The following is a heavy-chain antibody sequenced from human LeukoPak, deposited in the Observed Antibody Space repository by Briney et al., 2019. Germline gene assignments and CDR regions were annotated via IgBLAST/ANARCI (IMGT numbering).Heavy chain of an antibody. D-gene: IGHD6-19*01. CDR2: INHSGST. CDR1: GGSFSGYY. CDR3: ARGVGYSSGWYVKGYFDY. V-gene: IGHV4-34*01. J-gene: IGHJ4*02. Sequence: SETLSLTCAVYGGSFSGYYWSWIRQPPGKGLEWIGEINHSGSTNYNPSLKSRVTISVDTSKNQFSLKLSSVTAADTAVYYCARGVGYSSGWYVKGYFDYWGRGTLVTVSS.